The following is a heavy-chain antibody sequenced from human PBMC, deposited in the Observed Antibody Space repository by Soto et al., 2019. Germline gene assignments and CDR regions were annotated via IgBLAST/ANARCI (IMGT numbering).Heavy chain of an antibody. Sequence: PSETLSLTCTVPGGSISGYYWSWIRQPPGKGLEWIGYIYYSGSTNYNPSLKSRVTISVDTSKNQFSLKLNSMTAAETAVYYCARYNYGSGSTYFDYSAQVTLVPVSS. D-gene: IGHD3-16*01. V-gene: IGHV4-59*08. J-gene: IGHJ4*02. CDR1: GGSISGYY. CDR3: ARYNYGSGSTYFDY. CDR2: IYYSGST.